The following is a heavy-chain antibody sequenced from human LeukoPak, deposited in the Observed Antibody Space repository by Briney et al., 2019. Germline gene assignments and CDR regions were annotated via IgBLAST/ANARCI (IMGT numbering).Heavy chain of an antibody. D-gene: IGHD2-2*01. J-gene: IGHJ6*02. Sequence: ASVKVSCKASGYTFTGYYMHWVRQAPGQGLEWMGWINPNSGGTNYAQKFQGRVTMTRDTSISTAYMELSRLRSDDTAVYYCASPVVPAAIRYYGMDVWGQGTTVTVSS. CDR1: GYTFTGYY. CDR2: INPNSGGT. V-gene: IGHV1-2*02. CDR3: ASPVVPAAIRYYGMDV.